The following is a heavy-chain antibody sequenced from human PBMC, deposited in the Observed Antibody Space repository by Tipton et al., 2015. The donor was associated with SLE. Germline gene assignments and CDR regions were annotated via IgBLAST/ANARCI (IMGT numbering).Heavy chain of an antibody. V-gene: IGHV4-39*07. Sequence: TLSLTCTVSGGSISSSSYYWGWIRQPPGKGLEWIGEINHSGSTNYNPSLKSRVTISVDTSKNQFSLKLSSVTAADTVVYYCARGGGLDPWGQGTLVTVSS. CDR2: INHSGST. J-gene: IGHJ5*02. D-gene: IGHD3-16*01. CDR3: ARGGGLDP. CDR1: GGSISSSSYY.